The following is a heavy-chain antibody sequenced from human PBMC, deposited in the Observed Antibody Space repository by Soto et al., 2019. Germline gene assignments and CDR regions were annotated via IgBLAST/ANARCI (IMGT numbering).Heavy chain of an antibody. V-gene: IGHV3-33*01. CDR1: GFTFSSYG. Sequence: GGSLRLSCAASGFTFSSYGMHWVRQAPGKGLEWVAVIWYDGSNKYYADSVKGRFTISRDNSKNTLYLQMNSLRAEDTAVYYCARGSLDGYNSYYFDYWGQGTLVTVSS. D-gene: IGHD5-12*01. CDR2: IWYDGSNK. CDR3: ARGSLDGYNSYYFDY. J-gene: IGHJ4*02.